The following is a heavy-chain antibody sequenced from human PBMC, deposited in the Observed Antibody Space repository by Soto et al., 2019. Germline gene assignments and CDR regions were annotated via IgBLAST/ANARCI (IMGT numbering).Heavy chain of an antibody. CDR1: GFSFSDCY. J-gene: IGHJ6*02. CDR3: ASIPQDFCSSYGMGV. V-gene: IGHV3-11*06. Sequence: PGGSLRLSCEDSGFSFSDCYMSWIRQAPGKGLEWISYISPSGSYTKYADSVKGRFTVSRDNAKNSLYLQMNSLRDEDKAVYYCASIPQDFCSSYGMGVWGQGTTVTVSS. D-gene: IGHD3-3*01. CDR2: ISPSGSYT.